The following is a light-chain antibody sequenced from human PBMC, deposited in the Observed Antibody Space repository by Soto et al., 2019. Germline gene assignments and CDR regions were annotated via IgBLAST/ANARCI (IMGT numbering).Light chain of an antibody. V-gene: IGKV1-9*01. CDR1: QDISSH. CDR2: AAS. Sequence: DIQLTQSPSFLSASVGDRVTITCRASQDISSHLAWYQQKPGKAPKLLIYAASTVQSGVPSGFGGSGSGTEFALTITRLQPEDYATYYCQQVKTYPLTFGGGTKVEIK. CDR3: QQVKTYPLT. J-gene: IGKJ4*01.